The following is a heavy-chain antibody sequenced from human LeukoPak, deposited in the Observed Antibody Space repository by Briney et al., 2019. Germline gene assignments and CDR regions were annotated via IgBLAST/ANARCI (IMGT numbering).Heavy chain of an antibody. V-gene: IGHV4-59*08. Sequence: SETLSLTCTVSGGSISSYYWSWIRQPPGRGLEYIGYIYYSGGTNYNPSLKSRVTISVDTSKNQFSLKLSSVTAADTAVYYCARVYSGSYFDYWGQGTLVTVSS. D-gene: IGHD1-26*01. CDR1: GGSISSYY. CDR2: IYYSGGT. J-gene: IGHJ4*02. CDR3: ARVYSGSYFDY.